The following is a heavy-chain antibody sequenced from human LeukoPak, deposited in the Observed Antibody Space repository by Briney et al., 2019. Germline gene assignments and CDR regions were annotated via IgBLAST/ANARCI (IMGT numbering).Heavy chain of an antibody. CDR1: VGTFSSYA. CDR2: IIPMFGTA. J-gene: IGHJ4*02. CDR3: ARGITSDSFAY. D-gene: IGHD1-14*01. Sequence: SVKVSCKASVGTFSSYAISGVRQAPGQGLEGMGWIIPMFGTANYAQKFQGRVTITADESTSAAYMTLSSLRSEATAAYCGARGITSDSFAYWGQGPLVTVPS. V-gene: IGHV1-69*13.